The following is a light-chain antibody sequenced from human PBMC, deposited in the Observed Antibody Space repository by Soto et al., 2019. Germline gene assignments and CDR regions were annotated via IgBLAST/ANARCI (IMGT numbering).Light chain of an antibody. V-gene: IGKV1-39*01. Sequence: DIQMTQSPSSLSASVGDRVTMTCRASQSISSYLNSYQQKPGKAPKVLIYAASSLQSGVPSRFSGSGSGTDFTLTISSLQREDFATYYCQQSYSTPYTFGQGTKLKIK. CDR1: QSISSY. J-gene: IGKJ2*01. CDR3: QQSYSTPYT. CDR2: AAS.